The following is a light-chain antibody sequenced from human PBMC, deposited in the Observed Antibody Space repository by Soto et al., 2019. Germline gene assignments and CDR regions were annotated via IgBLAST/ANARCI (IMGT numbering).Light chain of an antibody. J-gene: IGLJ1*01. CDR3: IAYAGKDNLV. Sequence: QSVLTQPPSASGSPGQSVTISCTGSSNDVGGNNDYVSWYQQHPGKAPKLLIYAVSKRPSGVSERFSGSKSGNTASLTVSGLQAEDEADYYCIAYAGKDNLVFGSGTKVTV. CDR2: AVS. CDR1: SNDVGGNNDY. V-gene: IGLV2-8*01.